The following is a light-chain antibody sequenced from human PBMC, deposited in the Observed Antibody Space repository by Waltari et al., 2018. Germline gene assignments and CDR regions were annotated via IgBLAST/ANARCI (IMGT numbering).Light chain of an antibody. CDR1: SSNIGAGYD. V-gene: IGLV1-40*01. J-gene: IGLJ3*02. CDR3: QSYDSSLSGWV. Sequence: QSVLTQPPSVSGAPGQRVTISCTGSSSNIGAGYDVHWYQKLPGTAPKLLIYGNSTRPSGFPDRFSGSKSGTSASLAITGLQAEDEADYYCQSYDSSLSGWVFGGGTKLTVL. CDR2: GNS.